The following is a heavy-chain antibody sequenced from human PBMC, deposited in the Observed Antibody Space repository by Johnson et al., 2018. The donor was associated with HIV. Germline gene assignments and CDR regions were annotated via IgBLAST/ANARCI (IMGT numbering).Heavy chain of an antibody. J-gene: IGHJ3*02. CDR1: GFTFDDYD. D-gene: IGHD4-17*01. Sequence: MLLVESGGGVVRPGGSLRLSCAASGFTFDDYDMSWVRQAPGKGLEWVSGLNWNGGRTGYADSVKGRFTISRDNATNSLYLQMNSLRAEDTAVYYCAKDHDYGDAFDIWGQGTMVTVSS. V-gene: IGHV3-20*04. CDR2: LNWNGGRT. CDR3: AKDHDYGDAFDI.